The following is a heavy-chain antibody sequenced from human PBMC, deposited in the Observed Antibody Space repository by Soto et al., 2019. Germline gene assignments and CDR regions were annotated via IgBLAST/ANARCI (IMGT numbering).Heavy chain of an antibody. V-gene: IGHV3-66*01. J-gene: IGHJ5*02. CDR3: ARDRCRGGSCYAPSPVWLDP. CDR2: IYSGGST. CDR1: GFTVSSNY. D-gene: IGHD2-15*01. Sequence: PGGALRLSCAASGFTVSSNYMSWVRQAPGKGLEWVSVIYSGGSTYYADSVKGRFTISRDNSKNTLYLQMNSLRAEDTAVYYCARDRCRGGSCYAPSPVWLDPWGQGTRVTVS.